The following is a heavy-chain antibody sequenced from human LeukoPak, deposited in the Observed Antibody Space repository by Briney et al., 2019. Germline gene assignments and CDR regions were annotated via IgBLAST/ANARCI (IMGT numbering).Heavy chain of an antibody. CDR3: TREYYYLKAGAVYYFDY. CDR1: GFTFSSYW. CDR2: IKQDGSEK. Sequence: GGSLRLSCAASGFTFSSYWMSWVRQAPGKGLEWVAKIKQDGSEKYFVDSVKGRFTISRDNAKNSLYLQMNSLRAEDTAVYYCTREYYYLKAGAVYYFDYGAQEPLAPVPS. J-gene: IGHJ4*02. V-gene: IGHV3-7*01. D-gene: IGHD3-10*01.